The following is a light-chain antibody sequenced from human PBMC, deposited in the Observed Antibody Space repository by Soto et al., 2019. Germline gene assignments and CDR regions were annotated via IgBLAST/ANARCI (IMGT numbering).Light chain of an antibody. J-gene: IGKJ2*01. V-gene: IGKV1-5*01. CDR3: QHDNTLFT. CDR1: QSISSW. CDR2: DAS. Sequence: DIQMTQSPSTLSASVGDRVTITCRASQSISSWLAWYQQKPGKAPKLLIYDASSLESGVPSRFSGSGSGTEFTLTISSLQPDDFATYYCQHDNTLFTFGQGTKVEIK.